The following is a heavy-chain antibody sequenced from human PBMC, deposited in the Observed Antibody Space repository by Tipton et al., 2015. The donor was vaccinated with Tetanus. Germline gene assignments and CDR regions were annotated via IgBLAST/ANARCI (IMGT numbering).Heavy chain of an antibody. Sequence: LRLSCTVYGGSISSSTYYWGWIRQPPGKGLEWIGSIYYSGSTYYNPSLKSRVTISVDTSKNQFSLKLSSVTAADTAVYYCARHRLTGDTEYGMDVWGQGTTVTVSS. CDR1: GGSISSSTYY. D-gene: IGHD5-18*01. CDR2: IYYSGST. CDR3: ARHRLTGDTEYGMDV. J-gene: IGHJ6*02. V-gene: IGHV4-39*01.